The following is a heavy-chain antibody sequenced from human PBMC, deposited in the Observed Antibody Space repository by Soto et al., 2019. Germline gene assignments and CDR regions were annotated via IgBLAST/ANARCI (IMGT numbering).Heavy chain of an antibody. Sequence: QVQLQASGPGLVKPSQTLSLTCTVSGGSLSSGDYYWSWIRPPPGKGLEWIGYIYYSGSTYYNPSLKSRVTISVDTSKNQFSLKLSSVTAADTAVYYCARGRDYGDYVVDYWGQGTLVTVSS. V-gene: IGHV4-30-4*01. D-gene: IGHD4-17*01. CDR2: IYYSGST. CDR1: GGSLSSGDYY. J-gene: IGHJ4*02. CDR3: ARGRDYGDYVVDY.